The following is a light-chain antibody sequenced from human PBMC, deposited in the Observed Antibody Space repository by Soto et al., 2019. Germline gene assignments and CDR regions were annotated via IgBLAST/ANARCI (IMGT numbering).Light chain of an antibody. CDR2: EVS. Sequence: SVLTQHASMSGSPGQSITISCTGTSSDVGGYNYVSWYQQHPGKAPKLMIYEVSNRPSGVSNRFSGSKYGNTASLTISGLQAEDEADYYCSSYTSSSTLEVFGTGTKVTVL. CDR3: SSYTSSSTLEV. CDR1: SSDVGGYNY. V-gene: IGLV2-14*01. J-gene: IGLJ1*01.